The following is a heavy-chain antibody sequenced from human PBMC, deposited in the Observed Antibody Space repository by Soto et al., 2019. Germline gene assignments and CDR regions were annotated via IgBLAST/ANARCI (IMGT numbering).Heavy chain of an antibody. J-gene: IGHJ4*02. V-gene: IGHV4-61*08. Sequence: PSETLSLTCTVSGGSISSGGYYWSWIRQPPGKGLEWIGYIYYSGSTNYNPSLKSRVTISVDTSNNQFSLKLNSVTAADTAVYYCARGFAIDWYTYYFDYWGQGPLVTVSS. CDR2: IYYSGST. D-gene: IGHD3-9*01. CDR1: GGSISSGGYY. CDR3: ARGFAIDWYTYYFDY.